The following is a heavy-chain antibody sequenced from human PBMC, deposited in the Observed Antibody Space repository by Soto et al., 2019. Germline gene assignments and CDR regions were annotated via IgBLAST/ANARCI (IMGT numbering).Heavy chain of an antibody. V-gene: IGHV2-5*02. CDR3: AHGTQLPWGGGYFDL. CDR2: IYWDDDK. Sequence: QITLKESGPTLVKPTQTLTLTCTFSGFSLSTSGVGVGWIRQPPGKALEWLALIYWDDDKRYSPSLKSRLTTTKDTPKNTVGRTRTNTGPREPTPNFCAHGTQLPWGGGYFDLWGRGTLVTVSS. D-gene: IGHD2-2*01. CDR1: GFSLSTSGVG. J-gene: IGHJ2*01.